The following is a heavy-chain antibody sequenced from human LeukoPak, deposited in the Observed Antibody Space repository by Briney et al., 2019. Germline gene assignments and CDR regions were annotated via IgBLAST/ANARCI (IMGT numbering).Heavy chain of an antibody. CDR2: SSANNGNT. J-gene: IGHJ5*02. CDR1: VYTFTTYG. CDR3: ALGKSVSPAANWFDR. V-gene: IGHV1-18*01. Sequence: GASVNVSCKTSVYTFTTYGFSWVRQAPGQGREWMGWSSANNGNTKYAQNLQGRVTMTKDTSTNTAYIQLRSLTFDDRAVYYCALGKSVSPAANWFDRWGKGTRLTVSS. D-gene: IGHD2-2*01.